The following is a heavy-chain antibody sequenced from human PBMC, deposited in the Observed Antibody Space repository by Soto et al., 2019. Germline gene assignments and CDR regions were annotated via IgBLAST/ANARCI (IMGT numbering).Heavy chain of an antibody. D-gene: IGHD1-26*01. V-gene: IGHV4-59*01. CDR2: IQNSGST. CDR3: ARVRSEGGGYRHFDY. CDR1: GFSIGSFY. Sequence: SETLSLTCTFSGFSIGSFYWSWIRQPPGKRLEWIGNIQNSGSTNYSPSLKSRVTISVDTSNNQFSLKLSSMTAADTAVYYCARVRSEGGGYRHFDYWGQGALVTVSS. J-gene: IGHJ4*02.